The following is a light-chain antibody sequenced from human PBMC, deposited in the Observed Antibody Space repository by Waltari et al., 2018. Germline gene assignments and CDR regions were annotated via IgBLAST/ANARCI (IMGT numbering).Light chain of an antibody. CDR3: CSYAGENTMI. CDR2: EAT. CDR1: YSYIGTYVL. Sequence: QSARTHPATAPGSPGPSFSISCTGTYSYIGTYVLVSWYQQYPGKAPRLIIYEATSRPSWVSNRFSASKSGNTASLTISGLQTEDEAHYYCCSYAGENTMIFGGGTRLTVL. V-gene: IGLV2-23*01. J-gene: IGLJ2*01.